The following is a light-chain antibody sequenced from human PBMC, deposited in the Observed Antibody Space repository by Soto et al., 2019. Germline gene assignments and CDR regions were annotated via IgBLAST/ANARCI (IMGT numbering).Light chain of an antibody. CDR1: QSVSSSF. CDR3: QQYGRSSYT. Sequence: EIVLTQSPGTLSLSPGEGATLSCRASQSVSSSFLAWYQQKPGQAPRLLIYGASSRATGIPDRFSGSGSGTDFTLSISRLEPEYFAVYFCQQYGRSSYTFGQLTKLEIK. V-gene: IGKV3-20*01. J-gene: IGKJ2*01. CDR2: GAS.